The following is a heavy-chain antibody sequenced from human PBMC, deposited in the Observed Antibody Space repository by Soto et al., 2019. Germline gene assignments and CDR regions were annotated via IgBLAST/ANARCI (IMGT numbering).Heavy chain of an antibody. CDR1: GFIFDSFS. CDR3: ARPPNGAFFHRGVDV. CDR2: ITGNSDAA. J-gene: IGHJ6*02. D-gene: IGHD2-8*01. Sequence: GGSLRLSCVVSGFIFDSFSMSWVRQAPGKGPEWASGITGNSDAADYAESVKGRFTISRDNSKNTLYLQMNSLRAEDTAIYFCARPPNGAFFHRGVDVWGQGTTVTVSS. V-gene: IGHV3-23*01.